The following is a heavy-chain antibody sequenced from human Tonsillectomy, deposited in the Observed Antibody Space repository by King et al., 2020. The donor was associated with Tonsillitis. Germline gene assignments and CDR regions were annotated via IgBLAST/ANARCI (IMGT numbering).Heavy chain of an antibody. V-gene: IGHV1-46*03. Sequence: QLVQSGAEVKKPGASVKVSCKASGYTFTSYYMQWVRQAPGQGLEWMGIINPSDGSTNYAQKFQGRVTMTRDTSTSTVYMELSSLRSEDTAVYYCARGSEGYSISWSYWFDPWGQGTLVTVSS. J-gene: IGHJ5*02. CDR1: GYTFTSYY. CDR2: INPSDGST. CDR3: ARGSEGYSISWSYWFDP. D-gene: IGHD3-10*01.